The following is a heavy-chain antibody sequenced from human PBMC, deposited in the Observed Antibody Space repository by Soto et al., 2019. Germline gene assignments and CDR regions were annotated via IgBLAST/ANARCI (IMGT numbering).Heavy chain of an antibody. D-gene: IGHD3-10*01. V-gene: IGHV4-30-4*01. CDR2: IYYSGSA. Sequence: SETLSLTCTVSGGSMSSGDYYWSWIRQPPGRGLEWIGYIYYSGSAYYNPSLKSRVTLSVDTSQNQFSLKLNFVTAADTAVYYCARDLYYGSGTSDLWGQGTLVTVSS. CDR1: GGSMSSGDYY. J-gene: IGHJ5*02. CDR3: ARDLYYGSGTSDL.